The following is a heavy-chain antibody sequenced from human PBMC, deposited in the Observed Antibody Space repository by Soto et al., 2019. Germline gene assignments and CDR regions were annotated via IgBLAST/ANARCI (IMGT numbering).Heavy chain of an antibody. CDR1: GGSISSGGYY. D-gene: IGHD3-22*01. J-gene: IGHJ3*02. CDR2: IYYSGST. Sequence: SETLSLTCTVSGGSISSGGYYWSWIRQHPGKGLEWIWYIYYSGSTYYNPSLKSRVFISIDTSKNQFSLKLSSVTAVDTAVYYCARSRSGYSNDAFDIWGQGTMVTVSS. CDR3: ARSRSGYSNDAFDI. V-gene: IGHV4-31*03.